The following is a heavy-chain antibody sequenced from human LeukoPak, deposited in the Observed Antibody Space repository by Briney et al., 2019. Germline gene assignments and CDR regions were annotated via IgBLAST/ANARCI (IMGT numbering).Heavy chain of an antibody. D-gene: IGHD3-10*01. CDR3: ASLYGSGSSLDY. J-gene: IGHJ4*02. CDR2: IYYRGST. CDR1: GGSISSYY. V-gene: IGHV4-59*01. Sequence: PSETRSLTCTLDGGSISSYYWGWIRQPPGNGLEWIGYIYYRGSTNYNPALKSRVTISVDTSKNQFSLKLSFVTAADTAVYYCASLYGSGSSLDYWGQGTLVTVSS.